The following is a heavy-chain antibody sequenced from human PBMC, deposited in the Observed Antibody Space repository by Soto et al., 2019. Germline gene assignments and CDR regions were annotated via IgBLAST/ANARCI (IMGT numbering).Heavy chain of an antibody. CDR3: ARRPQDCSGGRCYLYFHH. D-gene: IGHD2-15*01. V-gene: IGHV4-30-4*01. Sequence: QVQLQESGPGLVKPSQTLSLTCTVSGGSISSGDYYWSRIRQPPGKGLEWIGYIYYSGSTYYNPSLKSRVTISVDTSKNQFSLKLSSVTAADTAVYYCARRPQDCSGGRCYLYFHHWGQGTLVTVS. CDR2: IYYSGST. CDR1: GGSISSGDYY. J-gene: IGHJ1*01.